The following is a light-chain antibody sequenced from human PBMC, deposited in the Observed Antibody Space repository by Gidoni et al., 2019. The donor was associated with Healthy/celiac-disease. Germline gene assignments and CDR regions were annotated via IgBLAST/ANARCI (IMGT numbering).Light chain of an antibody. Sequence: DIVMTQSQDSLAVSLGERATINCKSSQSVLYSSNNKNYLAWYQQKPGQPPKLLIYWASTRESGVPDRFSCSGSGTDFTLTISSLQAEDVAVYYCQQYYSTPMYTFXXXTKLEIK. J-gene: IGKJ2*01. V-gene: IGKV4-1*01. CDR1: QSVLYSSNNKNY. CDR2: WAS. CDR3: QQYYSTPMYT.